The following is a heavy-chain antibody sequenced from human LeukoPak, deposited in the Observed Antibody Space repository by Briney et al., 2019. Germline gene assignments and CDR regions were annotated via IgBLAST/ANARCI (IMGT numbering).Heavy chain of an antibody. CDR1: GYTFTGYY. Sequence: ASVTVSCKASGYTFTGYYMHWVRQAPGQGLEWMGWINPNSGGTNYAQKFQGRVTMTRDTSISTAYMELSRLRSDDTAVYYCARPGMVRGENWFDPWGQGTLVTVSS. CDR3: ARPGMVRGENWFDP. J-gene: IGHJ5*02. CDR2: INPNSGGT. V-gene: IGHV1-2*02. D-gene: IGHD3-10*01.